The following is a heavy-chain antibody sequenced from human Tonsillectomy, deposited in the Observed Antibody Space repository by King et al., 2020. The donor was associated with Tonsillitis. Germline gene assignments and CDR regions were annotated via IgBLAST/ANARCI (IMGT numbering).Heavy chain of an antibody. CDR1: GFTVSSKY. CDR3: LGYYDSSGYSDY. Sequence: VQLVESGGGLIQPGGSLRLSCAASGFTVSSKYMSWVRQAPGKGLEWVSVIYSGGSTYYADSVKGRFTISRDNSENTLYLQMNSLRAEDTAGYYCLGYYDSSGYSDYWGQGTLVTVSS. J-gene: IGHJ4*02. D-gene: IGHD3-22*01. CDR2: IYSGGST. V-gene: IGHV3-53*01.